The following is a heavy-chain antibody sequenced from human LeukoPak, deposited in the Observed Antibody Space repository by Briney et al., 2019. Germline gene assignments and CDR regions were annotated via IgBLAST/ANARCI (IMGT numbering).Heavy chain of an antibody. V-gene: IGHV3-72*01. Sequence: GGSLGLSCAGSGFTFSSYSMNWVRQAPGKGLEWVGRIRNKVNSYTTEYPASVEGRFTISRDDSTNSVYLQMNSLKTEDTAVYYCVAMLRGVGYWGQGTLVTVSS. D-gene: IGHD3-10*01. CDR3: VAMLRGVGY. J-gene: IGHJ4*02. CDR1: GFTFSSYS. CDR2: IRNKVNSYTT.